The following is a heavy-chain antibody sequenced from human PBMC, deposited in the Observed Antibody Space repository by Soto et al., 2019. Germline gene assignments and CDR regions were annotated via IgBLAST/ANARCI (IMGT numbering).Heavy chain of an antibody. V-gene: IGHV1-69*10. CDR1: GGTFSSYA. J-gene: IGHJ3*02. D-gene: IGHD3-22*01. CDR3: ARDPTNPYDSSGYYYDAFDI. CDR2: IIPIFGIA. Sequence: ASVKVSCKASGGTFSSYAISWVRQAPGQGLEWMGGIIPIFGIANYAQKFQGRVTITADKSTSTAYMELSSLRSEDTAVYYCARDPTNPYDSSGYYYDAFDIWGQGTMVTVSS.